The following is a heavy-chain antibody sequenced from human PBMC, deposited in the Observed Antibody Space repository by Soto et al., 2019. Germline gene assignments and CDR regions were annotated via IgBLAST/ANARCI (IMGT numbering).Heavy chain of an antibody. CDR2: ISGSGGST. Sequence: GGSLRLSCAASGFTFSSYAMSWVRQAPGKGLEWVSAISGSGGSTYYADSVKGRFTISRDNSKNTLYLQMNSLRAEDTAVYYCAKVDGITMIVVVITGFDYWGQGTLVTVSS. D-gene: IGHD3-22*01. J-gene: IGHJ4*02. CDR3: AKVDGITMIVVVITGFDY. CDR1: GFTFSSYA. V-gene: IGHV3-23*01.